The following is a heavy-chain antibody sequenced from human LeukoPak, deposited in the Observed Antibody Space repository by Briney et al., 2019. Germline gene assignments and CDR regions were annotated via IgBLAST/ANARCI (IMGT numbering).Heavy chain of an antibody. D-gene: IGHD6-6*01. CDR2: IYHSGST. CDR3: ARESIAAGKGFDY. CDR1: GYSISSGYY. J-gene: IGHJ4*02. V-gene: IGHV4-38-2*02. Sequence: SETLSLTCTVSGYSISSGYYWGWIRQPPGKGLEWIGSIYHSGSTYYNPSLKSRVTISVDTSKNQFSLKLSSVTAADTAVYYCARESIAAGKGFDYWGQGTLVTVSS.